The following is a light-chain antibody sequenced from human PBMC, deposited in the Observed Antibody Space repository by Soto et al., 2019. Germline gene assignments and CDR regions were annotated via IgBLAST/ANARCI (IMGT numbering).Light chain of an antibody. CDR3: QSADTSGTHRV. J-gene: IGLJ2*01. CDR2: TDS. Sequence: SYELTQPPSVSVSPGQTARITCSGAALPKQYAYWYQQKPGQAPVLVIYTDSQRPSGIPERISGSSSGTTVTLTISGVQAEDEADYYCQSADTSGTHRVFGGGTKLTVL. V-gene: IGLV3-25*02. CDR1: ALPKQY.